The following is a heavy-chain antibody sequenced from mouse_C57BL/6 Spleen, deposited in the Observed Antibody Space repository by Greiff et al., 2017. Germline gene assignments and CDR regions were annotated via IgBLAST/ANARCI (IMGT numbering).Heavy chain of an antibody. D-gene: IGHD2-4*01. CDR3: ARVDYDYEGAMDY. V-gene: IGHV1-26*01. Sequence: EVQLQQSGPELVKPGASVKISCKASGYTFTDYYMNWVKQSHGKSLEWIGDINPNNGGTSYNQKFKGKATLTVDKSSSTAYMELRSLTSENSAVYYCARVDYDYEGAMDYWGQGTSVTVSS. CDR1: GYTFTDYY. CDR2: INPNNGGT. J-gene: IGHJ4*01.